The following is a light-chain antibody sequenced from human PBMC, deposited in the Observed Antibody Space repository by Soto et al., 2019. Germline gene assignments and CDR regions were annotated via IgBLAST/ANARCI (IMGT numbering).Light chain of an antibody. CDR1: SSDVGAYNY. V-gene: IGLV2-14*03. CDR2: DVS. CDR3: SSYTTSRNVV. Sequence: QSVLTQPASVSGSPGQSITISCTGTSSDVGAYNYVSWYQQHPGKVPKVMIFDVSSRPSGVSNRFSGSKSGNTASLTISGLQAEDEADYYCSSYTTSRNVVFGGGTKFTVL. J-gene: IGLJ2*01.